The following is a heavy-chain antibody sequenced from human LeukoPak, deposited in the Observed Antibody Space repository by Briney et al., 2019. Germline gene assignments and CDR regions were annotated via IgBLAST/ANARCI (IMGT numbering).Heavy chain of an antibody. V-gene: IGHV3-53*01. CDR2: IYSGGTT. CDR1: GFTVSSNY. CDR3: ARETIGCGGDCLDF. D-gene: IGHD2-21*01. J-gene: IGHJ4*02. Sequence: GGSLRLSCAASGFTVSSNYMNWVRQAPGKGLEWVSVIYSGGTTYYADSVKGRFTISRDNAKNSLFLQMSSLRAEDTALYYCARETIGCGGDCLDFWGQGTRVTVSS.